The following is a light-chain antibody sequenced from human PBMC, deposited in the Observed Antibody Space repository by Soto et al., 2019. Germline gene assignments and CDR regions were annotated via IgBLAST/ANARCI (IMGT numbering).Light chain of an antibody. CDR2: GAS. CDR1: QSVSSN. V-gene: IGKV3-15*01. J-gene: IGKJ1*01. Sequence: EIVMTQSPATLSVSPLEIATLSCMASQSVSSNLAWYQQKPGQAPRLLIYGASTRATGIPARFSGSGSGTEFTLTISSLQSEDSAVFYCHLYGASPPTFGQGTKVDIK. CDR3: HLYGASPPT.